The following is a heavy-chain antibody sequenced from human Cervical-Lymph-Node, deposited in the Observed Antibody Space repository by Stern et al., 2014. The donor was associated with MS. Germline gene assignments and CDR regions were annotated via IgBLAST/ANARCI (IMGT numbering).Heavy chain of an antibody. V-gene: IGHV4-31*03. CDR2: IYYSGST. J-gene: IGHJ4*02. CDR3: AREGLNTVPYFDH. D-gene: IGHD4-17*01. CDR1: GGPISGGGYY. Sequence: QLQLQESGPGLVKPSQTLSLTCSVSGGPISGGGYYLGWVRQHPGKGLGGIGHIYYSGSTAYNPSLRSRVTIAVDTSKNQFSLRLTSMTAADAAVYFCAREGLNTVPYFDHWGQGTRVTVSS.